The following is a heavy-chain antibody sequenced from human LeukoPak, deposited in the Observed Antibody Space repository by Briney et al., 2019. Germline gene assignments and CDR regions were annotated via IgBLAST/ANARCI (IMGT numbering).Heavy chain of an antibody. CDR2: ICGGGGGT. D-gene: IGHD6-13*01. Sequence: PGGSLRLSCAASGFTLSNYAMSWVRQAPGKGLKWVSAICGGGGGTYYADSVKGRFTISRDNSKNTLYLQMNSLRAEDTALYYCAKVISSSCGIGGYWGQGTLVTVSS. V-gene: IGHV3-23*01. CDR3: AKVISSSCGIGGY. J-gene: IGHJ4*02. CDR1: GFTLSNYA.